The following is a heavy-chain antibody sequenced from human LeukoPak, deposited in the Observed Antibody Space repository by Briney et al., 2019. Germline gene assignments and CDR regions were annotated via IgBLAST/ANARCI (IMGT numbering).Heavy chain of an antibody. Sequence: QAGGSLRLSCTASGFTFGDYAMSWVRQAPGKGLEWVGFIRSKAYGGTTEYAASVKGRFTISRDDSKSIAYLQMNSLKTEDTAVYYCTRVTRLFRRFDYWGQGTLVTVSS. D-gene: IGHD2-21*01. J-gene: IGHJ4*02. CDR1: GFTFGDYA. V-gene: IGHV3-49*04. CDR3: TRVTRLFRRFDY. CDR2: IRSKAYGGTT.